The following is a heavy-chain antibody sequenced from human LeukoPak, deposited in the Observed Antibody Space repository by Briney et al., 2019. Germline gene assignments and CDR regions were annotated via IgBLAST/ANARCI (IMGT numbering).Heavy chain of an antibody. Sequence: PGGSLRLSCAASGFTFSSYGMHWVRQAPGKGLEWVAVISYDGSNKYYADSVKGRFTISRDNSKNTLYLQMNSLRAEDTAVYYCAKDLEGDYVIGYWGQGTLVTVSS. CDR2: ISYDGSNK. CDR3: AKDLEGDYVIGY. J-gene: IGHJ4*02. D-gene: IGHD4-17*01. CDR1: GFTFSSYG. V-gene: IGHV3-30*18.